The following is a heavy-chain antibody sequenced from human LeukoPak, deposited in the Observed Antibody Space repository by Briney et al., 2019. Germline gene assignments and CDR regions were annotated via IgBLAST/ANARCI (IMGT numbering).Heavy chain of an antibody. CDR2: IYSAGDS. CDR1: GFSISYNY. CDR3: ASHYCSAGSCYFDG. V-gene: IGHV3-53*01. J-gene: IGHJ4*02. Sequence: GGSLRLSCAVSGFSISYNYMSWVRQAPGKGLEWVSLIYSAGDSYYADSVKGRFIISKDNSKNTVYLQMNRLRPEDTAVYYCASHYCSAGSCYFDGWGQGTLVTVSS. D-gene: IGHD2-8*02.